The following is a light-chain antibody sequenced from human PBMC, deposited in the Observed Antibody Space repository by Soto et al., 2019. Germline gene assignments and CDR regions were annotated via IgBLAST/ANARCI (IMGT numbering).Light chain of an antibody. CDR3: QQRATWRPLST. Sequence: EIVLTQSPATLSLSPGERATLSCRTSQSVTTNFAWYQQKPGQAPRLLLYDISNRATGIPDRFSGSGSGTDFTLTISSLEPEDFAVYYCQQRATWRPLSTVGRGTKLEIK. CDR2: DIS. CDR1: QSVTTN. V-gene: IGKV3-11*01. J-gene: IGKJ3*01.